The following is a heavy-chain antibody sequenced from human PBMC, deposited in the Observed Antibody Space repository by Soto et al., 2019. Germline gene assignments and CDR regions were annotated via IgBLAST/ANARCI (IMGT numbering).Heavy chain of an antibody. D-gene: IGHD3-22*01. CDR2: INYSGST. V-gene: IGHV4-30-4*01. CDR3: ARDVPTSYYYDSSGFLDY. J-gene: IGHJ4*02. Sequence: QVQLQESGPGLVKPSQTLSLTCTVSGGSVSSDDYYWSWLRQPPGKGLEWIGYINYSGSTYYNPSLKSRIXXXVXXSKNQFSLKLSSVTAADTAVYYCARDVPTSYYYDSSGFLDYWGQGTLVAVSS. CDR1: GGSVSSDDYY.